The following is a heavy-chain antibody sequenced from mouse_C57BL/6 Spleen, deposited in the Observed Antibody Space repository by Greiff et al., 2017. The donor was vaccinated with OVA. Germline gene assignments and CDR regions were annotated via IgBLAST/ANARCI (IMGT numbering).Heavy chain of an antibody. Sequence: QSCKASGYTFTSYWMHWVKQRPGQGLEWIGEIDPSDSYTNYNQKFKGKSTLTVDKSSSTAYMQLSSLTSEDSAVYYCARSLLRWYFDVWGTGTTVTVSS. CDR1: GYTFTSYW. V-gene: IGHV1-69*01. D-gene: IGHD1-2*01. CDR2: IDPSDSYT. CDR3: ARSLLRWYFDV. J-gene: IGHJ1*03.